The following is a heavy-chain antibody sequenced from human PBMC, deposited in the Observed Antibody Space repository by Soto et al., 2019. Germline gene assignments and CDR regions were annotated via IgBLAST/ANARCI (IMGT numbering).Heavy chain of an antibody. V-gene: IGHV3-33*01. CDR3: ARRGVLLWFGEPRFYGMDV. D-gene: IGHD3-10*01. J-gene: IGHJ6*02. Sequence: QVQLVESGGGVVQPGGSLRLSCAASGFTFSSYGMHWVRQAPGKGLEWVAVIWYDGSNKYYADSVKGRFTISRDNSKNTLYLQMNSLRAEDTAVYYCARRGVLLWFGEPRFYGMDVWGQGTTVTVSS. CDR1: GFTFSSYG. CDR2: IWYDGSNK.